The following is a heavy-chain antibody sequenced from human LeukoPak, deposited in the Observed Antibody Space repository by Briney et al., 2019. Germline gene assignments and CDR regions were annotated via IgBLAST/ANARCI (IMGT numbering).Heavy chain of an antibody. Sequence: GSLRLSCAASGFTFSTYTMNWIRQAPGRGLEWVSGIFGGGGTNYADSVKGRFIVSRDDSRSTLYLQMNGLRAEDTAVYYCAKDKVPDGRWEVDYWGLGTPVIVSS. CDR3: AKDKVPDGRWEVDY. D-gene: IGHD1-26*01. V-gene: IGHV3-23*01. CDR1: GFTFSTYT. J-gene: IGHJ4*02. CDR2: IFGGGGT.